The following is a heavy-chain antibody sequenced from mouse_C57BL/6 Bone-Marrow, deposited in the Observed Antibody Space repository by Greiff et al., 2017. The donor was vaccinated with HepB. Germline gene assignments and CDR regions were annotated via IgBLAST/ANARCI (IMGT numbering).Heavy chain of an antibody. CDR1: GYTFTDYY. V-gene: IGHV1-19*01. CDR2: INPYNGGT. J-gene: IGHJ2*01. Sequence: EVQLQQSGPVLVKPGASVKMSCKASGYTFTDYYMNWVKQSHGKSLEWIGVINPYNGGTSYNQKFKGKATLTVDKSSSTAYMELNSLTSEDSAVYYCARRGLRRGDYWGQGTTVTVSS. CDR3: ARRGLRRGDY. D-gene: IGHD2-12*01.